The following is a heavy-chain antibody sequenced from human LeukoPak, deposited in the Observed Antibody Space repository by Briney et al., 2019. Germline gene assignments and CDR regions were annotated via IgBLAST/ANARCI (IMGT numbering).Heavy chain of an antibody. J-gene: IGHJ5*02. CDR3: ANYGSGSYRFDP. CDR2: MYYSGST. D-gene: IGHD3-10*01. CDR1: GGSISSYY. Sequence: PSETLSLTCTVSGGSISSYYWNWIRQPPGKGLEWIGYMYYSGSTNYNPSLKSRVTISVDTSKNQFSLKLSSVTAADTAVYYCANYGSGSYRFDPWGQGTLVTVSS. V-gene: IGHV4-59*01.